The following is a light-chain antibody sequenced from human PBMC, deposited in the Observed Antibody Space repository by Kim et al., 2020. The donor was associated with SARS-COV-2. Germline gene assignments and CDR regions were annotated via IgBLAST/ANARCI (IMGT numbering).Light chain of an antibody. V-gene: IGKV3-15*01. CDR3: QQYNNWPLP. CDR1: QSANSN. CDR2: GAS. J-gene: IGKJ4*01. Sequence: EIVMTQSPATLSVSPGERATLSCRASQSANSNLAWYQQKPGQAPRLLIYGASSRATGIPARFSGSGSGTEFTLTISSLQSEDFAVYYCQQYNNWPLPFGGGTKVDIK.